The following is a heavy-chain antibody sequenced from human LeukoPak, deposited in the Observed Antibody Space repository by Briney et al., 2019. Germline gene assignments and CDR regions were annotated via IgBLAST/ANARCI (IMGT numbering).Heavy chain of an antibody. J-gene: IGHJ5*02. Sequence: GGSLRLSCAASGFTFSSYGMHWVRQAPGKGLEWVAFIRYDGSNKYYADSVKGRFTISRDNSKNTLYLQMNSLRAEDTAVYYCAKDFCSSTSCHYIGWFDPWGQGTLVTVSS. CDR2: IRYDGSNK. CDR3: AKDFCSSTSCHYIGWFDP. D-gene: IGHD2-2*01. V-gene: IGHV3-30*02. CDR1: GFTFSSYG.